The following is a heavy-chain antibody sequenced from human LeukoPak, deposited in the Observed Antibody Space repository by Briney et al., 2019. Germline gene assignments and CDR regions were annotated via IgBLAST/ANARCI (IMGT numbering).Heavy chain of an antibody. Sequence: GGSLRLSCAASGFTFSNYAMTWVRQAPGKGLEWVSILSDSGVYTYYADSVKGRFTISRDNSNNMLYLQMNSLRAEDTAVYYCARDLGYSSSWTRWFDPWGQGTLVTVSS. CDR2: LSDSGVYT. V-gene: IGHV3-23*01. CDR1: GFTFSNYA. CDR3: ARDLGYSSSWTRWFDP. J-gene: IGHJ5*02. D-gene: IGHD6-13*01.